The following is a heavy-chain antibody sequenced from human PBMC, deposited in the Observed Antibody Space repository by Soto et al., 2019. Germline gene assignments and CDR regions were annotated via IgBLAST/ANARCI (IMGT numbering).Heavy chain of an antibody. CDR2: IYHSGST. J-gene: IGHJ4*02. CDR1: GGSISSGAFS. V-gene: IGHV4-30-2*01. CDR3: ARVRYSDNWHGLLDF. Sequence: TSETLSLTCTVSGGSISSGAFSWSWIRQPPGRGLEWIGYIYHSGSTYYIPSLRSRVAISMDRAKNQFSLQLSSVTAEDTAVYFCARVRYSDNWHGLLDFWGPGTLVTVSS. D-gene: IGHD4-4*01.